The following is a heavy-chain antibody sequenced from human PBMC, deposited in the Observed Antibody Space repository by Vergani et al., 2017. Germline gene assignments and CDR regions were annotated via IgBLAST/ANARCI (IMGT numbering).Heavy chain of an antibody. J-gene: IGHJ4*02. CDR2: IRSDESRR. Sequence: QVQLVESGGGVVQPGGSLRLSCAASGFTFNSYGMHWVRQAPGKGLEWVASIRSDESRRYYGDCMEGPFTISRDNSKNTLYLQMKSLRPEDTAVYYCAKEGGGYCSGGTCYPEYWGQGTLVIVSS. D-gene: IGHD2-15*01. CDR1: GFTFNSYG. V-gene: IGHV3-30*02. CDR3: AKEGGGYCSGGTCYPEY.